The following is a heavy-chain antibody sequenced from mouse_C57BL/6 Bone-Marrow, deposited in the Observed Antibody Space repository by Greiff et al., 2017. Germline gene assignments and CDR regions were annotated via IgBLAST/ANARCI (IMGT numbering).Heavy chain of an antibody. V-gene: IGHV1-69*01. CDR2: IDPSDSYT. CDR1: GYTFTSYW. CDR3: ASLLAY. J-gene: IGHJ3*01. Sequence: QVQLQQPGAELVMPGASVKLSCKASGYTFTSYWMHWVKQRPGQGLEWIGEIDPSDSYTNCNQKFKGKSTLTVDKSSSTASMQLSSLTSKDSAVYYCASLLAYWGQGTLVTVSA.